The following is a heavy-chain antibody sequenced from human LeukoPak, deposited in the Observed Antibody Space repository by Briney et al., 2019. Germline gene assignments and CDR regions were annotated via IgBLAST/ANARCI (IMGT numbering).Heavy chain of an antibody. V-gene: IGHV3-30*18. CDR1: GXTFSNYG. CDR3: AKRDGRGWLYFDN. J-gene: IGHJ4*02. D-gene: IGHD6-19*01. Sequence: GRSLRLSCAASGXTFSNYGMHWVRQAPGKGLEWVALISHDGSNKYYADSVKGRFTISRDNSKNTLSLQLNTLRPEDTAVYYCAKRDGRGWLYFDNWGQGTLVTVSS. CDR2: ISHDGSNK.